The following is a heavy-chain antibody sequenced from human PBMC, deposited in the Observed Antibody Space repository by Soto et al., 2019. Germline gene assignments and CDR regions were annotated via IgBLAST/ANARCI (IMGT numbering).Heavy chain of an antibody. Sequence: GGSLRLSCAASGFTFSSYSLNWVRQAPGKGLEWVSSISGGGRDIKYGDSAKGRFIISRDNAMDSLHLQMYSLRADDTAIYFCATSLAVQLGYYGMDVWGPGTTVTVSS. D-gene: IGHD6-6*01. V-gene: IGHV3-21*01. CDR2: ISGGGRDI. CDR1: GFTFSSYS. CDR3: ATSLAVQLGYYGMDV. J-gene: IGHJ6*02.